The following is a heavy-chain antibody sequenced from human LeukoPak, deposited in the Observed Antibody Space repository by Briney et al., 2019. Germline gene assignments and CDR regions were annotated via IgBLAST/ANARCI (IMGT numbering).Heavy chain of an antibody. CDR2: TYYRSKWYS. Sequence: SQTLSLTCAISGDSGSSKSAAWNWIRQSPSRGLEWLGRTYYRSKWYSDYAVSVKSRITINPDTSKNQFSLQLNSVTPDDTAVYYCARDPREVGDFDYWGQGTLVTVSS. CDR3: ARDPREVGDFDY. V-gene: IGHV6-1*01. J-gene: IGHJ4*02. D-gene: IGHD4-17*01. CDR1: GDSGSSKSAA.